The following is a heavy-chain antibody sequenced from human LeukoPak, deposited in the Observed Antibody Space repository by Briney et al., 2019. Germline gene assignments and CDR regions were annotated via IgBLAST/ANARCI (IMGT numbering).Heavy chain of an antibody. D-gene: IGHD5-24*01. Sequence: SETLSLTCSVSGGSMYGTSYYRGWIRQPPSKWLEWIGTMYYSGKTYYNPSLKSRATISVDTSKNQFSLKLRSVTAADTAVYYCARMADPCYYYYYMDVWGKGATVTVSS. V-gene: IGHV4-39*07. CDR2: MYYSGKT. CDR1: GGSMYGTSYY. J-gene: IGHJ6*03. CDR3: ARMADPCYYYYYMDV.